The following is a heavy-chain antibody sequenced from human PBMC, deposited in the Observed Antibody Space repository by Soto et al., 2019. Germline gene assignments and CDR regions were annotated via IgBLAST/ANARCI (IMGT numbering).Heavy chain of an antibody. Sequence: QVQLVQSGLRVKTLGPWGRVSSRALGPPFTFITSVGVGQAPGKGFARMGRIIPMLGMSNYAKKFQGRVTMIADKSTSTAYMGLSSLRSEDTALYYCATNYGSGSAHFDNWGQGTLVTVSS. CDR2: IIPMLGMS. CDR1: GPPFTFIT. V-gene: IGHV1-69*02. J-gene: IGHJ4*02. D-gene: IGHD3-10*01. CDR3: ATNYGSGSAHFDN.